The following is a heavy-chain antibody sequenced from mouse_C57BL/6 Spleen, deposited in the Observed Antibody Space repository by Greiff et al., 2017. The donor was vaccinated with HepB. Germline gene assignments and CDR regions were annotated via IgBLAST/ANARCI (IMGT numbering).Heavy chain of an antibody. CDR1: GFSFNTYA. CDR3: VRRGYSNYDYAMDY. CDR2: IRSKSNNYAT. V-gene: IGHV10-1*01. J-gene: IGHJ4*01. Sequence: EVKLMESGGGLVQPKGSLKLSCAASGFSFNTYAMNWVRQAPGKGLEWVARIRSKSNNYATYYADSVKDRFTISRDDSESMLYLQMNNLKTEDTAMYYCVRRGYSNYDYAMDYWGQGTSVTVSS. D-gene: IGHD2-5*01.